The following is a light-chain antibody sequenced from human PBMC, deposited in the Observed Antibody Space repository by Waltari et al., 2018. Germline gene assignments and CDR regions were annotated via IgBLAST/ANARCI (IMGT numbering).Light chain of an antibody. V-gene: IGLV3-21*04. J-gene: IGLJ1*01. CDR1: NIVTYS. CDR3: LGWHPHVDSGV. Sequence: SYIVTQPPSVSVAPGETATITCGGDNIVTYSVHWYQQKAGQAPVLVIFYDQDRATGPQDLISGATTWNRAILSRSRVGAGDEAWYYCLGWHPHVDSGVFGTGTE. CDR2: YDQ.